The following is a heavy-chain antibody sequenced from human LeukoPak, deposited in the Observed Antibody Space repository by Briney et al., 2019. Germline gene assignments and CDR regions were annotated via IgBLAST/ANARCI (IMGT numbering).Heavy chain of an antibody. CDR3: ARANGGKSYYYYYYMDV. D-gene: IGHD4-23*01. Sequence: PGGSLRLSCAASGFTFSSYSMNWVRQAPGKGLEWVSYISSSSSTIYYADSVKGRFTISRDNAKNSLYLQMNSLRAEDTAVYYCARANGGKSYYYYYYMDVWGKGTTVTVS. CDR2: ISSSSSTI. J-gene: IGHJ6*03. CDR1: GFTFSSYS. V-gene: IGHV3-48*01.